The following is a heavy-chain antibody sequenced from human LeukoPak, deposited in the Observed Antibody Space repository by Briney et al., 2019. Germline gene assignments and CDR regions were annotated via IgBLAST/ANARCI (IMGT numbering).Heavy chain of an antibody. D-gene: IGHD3-22*01. V-gene: IGHV1-69*13. CDR2: IIPIFGTA. Sequence: GASVKVSCKASGGTFSSYAISWVRQAPGQGLEWMGGIIPIFGTANYAQKFQGRVTITADESTSTAYMELSSLRSEDTAVYYCAKSMIVVVIDAFDIWGQGTMVTVSS. CDR3: AKSMIVVVIDAFDI. CDR1: GGTFSSYA. J-gene: IGHJ3*02.